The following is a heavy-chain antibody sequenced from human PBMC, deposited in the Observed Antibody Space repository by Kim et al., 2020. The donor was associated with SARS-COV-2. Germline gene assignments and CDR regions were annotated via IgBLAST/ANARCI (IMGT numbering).Heavy chain of an antibody. Sequence: GGSLRLSCAASGFTFSSYGMHWVRQAPGKGLEWVAVIWYDGSNKYYADSVKGRFTISRDNSKNTLYLQMNSLRAEDTAVYYCARDPKTYDFWSGYYSSYYYYGMDVWGQGTTVTVSS. D-gene: IGHD3-3*01. CDR2: IWYDGSNK. J-gene: IGHJ6*02. V-gene: IGHV3-33*01. CDR1: GFTFSSYG. CDR3: ARDPKTYDFWSGYYSSYYYYGMDV.